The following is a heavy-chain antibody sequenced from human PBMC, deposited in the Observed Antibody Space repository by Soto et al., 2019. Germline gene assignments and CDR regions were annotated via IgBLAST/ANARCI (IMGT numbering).Heavy chain of an antibody. CDR2: INHSGST. J-gene: IGHJ6*02. D-gene: IGHD2-8*01. Sequence: SETLSLSRTVYGGSYSGDYWSWISQPPGKGREWIGEINHSGSTNYNPSLKSRVTISVDASKNQFSLKLSSVTAADTAVDYGARENGVTWRHDYYGMDVWGQGTTVTVS. CDR3: ARENGVTWRHDYYGMDV. CDR1: GGSYSGDY. V-gene: IGHV4-34*01.